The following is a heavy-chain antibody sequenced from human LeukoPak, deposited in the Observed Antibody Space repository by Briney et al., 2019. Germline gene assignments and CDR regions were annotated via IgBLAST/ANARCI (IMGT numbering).Heavy chain of an antibody. CDR3: AKGINSVAALLDY. D-gene: IGHD6-6*01. Sequence: GGSLRPSCAASGFTFSSYTMAWVRRAPGKGLEWVSAISGSGGSTYYADSVKGRFTISRDNPKNTMFLQMNSLRAEDTAVYYCAKGINSVAALLDYWGHGTLVTVSS. J-gene: IGHJ4*01. CDR2: ISGSGGST. CDR1: GFTFSSYT. V-gene: IGHV3-23*01.